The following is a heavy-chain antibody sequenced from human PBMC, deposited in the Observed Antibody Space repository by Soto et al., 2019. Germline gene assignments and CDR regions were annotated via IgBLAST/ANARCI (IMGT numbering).Heavy chain of an antibody. CDR2: ISGSGGST. J-gene: IGHJ4*02. D-gene: IGHD2-21*02. Sequence: GWSLRLSCAASGFTFSSYAMSWVRQAPGKGLEWVSAISGSGGSTYYADSVKGRFTISRDNSKNTLYLQMNSLRAEDTAVYYCANVVTAGHRDYWGQGTLVTVSS. V-gene: IGHV3-23*01. CDR3: ANVVTAGHRDY. CDR1: GFTFSSYA.